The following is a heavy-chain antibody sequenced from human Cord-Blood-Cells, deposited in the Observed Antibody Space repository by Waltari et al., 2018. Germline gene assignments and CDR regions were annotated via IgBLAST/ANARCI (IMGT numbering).Heavy chain of an antibody. CDR2: IIPIFGTA. CDR3: ARGEMHDSSGYYFDY. Sequence: QVQLVQSGAEVKKPGSSVQVACKASGGTLSSSAISCVRPAPGKGLEWMGGIIPIFGTANYAQKFQGRVTITADESTSTAYMELSSLRSEDTAVYYCARGEMHDSSGYYFDYWGQGTLVTVSS. V-gene: IGHV1-69*01. CDR1: GGTLSSSA. D-gene: IGHD3-22*01. J-gene: IGHJ4*02.